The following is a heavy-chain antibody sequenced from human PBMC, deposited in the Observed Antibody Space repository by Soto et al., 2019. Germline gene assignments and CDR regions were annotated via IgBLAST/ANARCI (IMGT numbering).Heavy chain of an antibody. D-gene: IGHD3-3*01. CDR1: GFSLTTSGVG. Sequence: QITLNESGPTVVRPTETLTLTCRFSGFSLTTSGVGVGWIRQSPGKAPEWLALIYWDDDKRYSASLKSRLTITKDTSKNQVVLTVSDLDPTDTATYYCAHRVLRTVLDWLPRPRFILTFWGQGTPVAVSS. CDR2: IYWDDDK. V-gene: IGHV2-5*02. CDR3: AHRVLRTVLDWLPRPRFILTF. J-gene: IGHJ4*02.